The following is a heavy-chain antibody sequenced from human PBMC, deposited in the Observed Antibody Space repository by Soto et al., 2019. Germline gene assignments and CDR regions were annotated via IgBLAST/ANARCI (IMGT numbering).Heavy chain of an antibody. D-gene: IGHD6-13*01. CDR1: GDSVSSNSAA. V-gene: IGHV6-1*01. Sequence: PSQTLSLTCAISGDSVSSNSAAWNWIRQSPSRGLEWLGRTYYRSTWYSDYAVSVKGRITINADSSKNQFSLQLNSVSPEDTAVYYCAGDRSSSSWFWFDPWGQGTLVTVSS. CDR2: TYYRSTWYS. J-gene: IGHJ5*02. CDR3: AGDRSSSSWFWFDP.